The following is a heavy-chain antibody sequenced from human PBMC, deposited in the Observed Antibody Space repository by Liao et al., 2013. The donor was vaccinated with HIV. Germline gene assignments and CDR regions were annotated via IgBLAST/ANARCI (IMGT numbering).Heavy chain of an antibody. J-gene: IGHJ4*02. CDR3: ARVPRRYYAADY. V-gene: IGHV4-61*02. D-gene: IGHD2-2*01. CDR2: IYTSETA. CDR1: GGSISSGSYY. Sequence: QVHLQESGPGLVKPSQTLSLTCTVSGGSISSGSYYWSWIRQPAGKGLEWIGHIYTSETADYNPSLKSRVTMSVDTSKNQFSLKLTSVTAADTAVYYCARVPRRYYAADYWGQGTPVTVSS.